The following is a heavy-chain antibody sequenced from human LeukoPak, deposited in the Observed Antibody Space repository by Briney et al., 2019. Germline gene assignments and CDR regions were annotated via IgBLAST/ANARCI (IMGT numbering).Heavy chain of an antibody. J-gene: IGHJ4*02. CDR3: AKHRRSTLVTAYFDS. CDR2: ISSRGDDT. Sequence: PGGSLRLSCTASGSTFSTLAMSWVRQAPGKGLEWVSSISSRGDDTSYADSVKGRFTISRDNSENTLYLQLNSLRVDDAAIYYCAKHRRSTLVTAYFDSWGQGTLVTVSS. CDR1: GSTFSTLA. D-gene: IGHD2-21*02. V-gene: IGHV3-23*01.